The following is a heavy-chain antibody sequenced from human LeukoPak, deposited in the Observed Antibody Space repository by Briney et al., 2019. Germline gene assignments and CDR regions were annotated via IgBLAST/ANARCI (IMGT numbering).Heavy chain of an antibody. D-gene: IGHD6-13*01. CDR1: GFTFSSYS. CDR3: ARQQPDDAFDI. V-gene: IGHV3-21*01. Sequence: GGSLRLSCAASGFTFSSYSMNWVRQAPGKGLEWVSSISSSSSSYIYYADSVKGRFTISRDNAKNSLYLQMNSLRAEDTAVYYCARQQPDDAFDIWGQGTMVTVSS. J-gene: IGHJ3*02. CDR2: ISSSSSSYI.